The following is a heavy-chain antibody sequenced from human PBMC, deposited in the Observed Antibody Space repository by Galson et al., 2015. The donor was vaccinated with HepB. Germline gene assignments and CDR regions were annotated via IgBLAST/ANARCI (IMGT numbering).Heavy chain of an antibody. Sequence: SLRLSCAASGFTFSSYGMHWVRQAPGKGLEWVAFIRYDGSNKYYADSVKGRFTISRDNSKNTLDLQMNSLRAEDTAVYYCAKDRYSRGWLDYWGQGTLVTVSS. CDR3: AKDRYSRGWLDY. D-gene: IGHD6-19*01. CDR1: GFTFSSYG. V-gene: IGHV3-30*02. CDR2: IRYDGSNK. J-gene: IGHJ4*02.